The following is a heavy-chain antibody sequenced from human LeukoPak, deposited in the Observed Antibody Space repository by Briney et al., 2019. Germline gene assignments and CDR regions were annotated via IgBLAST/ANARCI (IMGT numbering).Heavy chain of an antibody. CDR1: GFTFSSYS. CDR3: ARESVSSGHYPGLDY. D-gene: IGHD3-22*01. CDR2: ISSSSSYI. J-gene: IGHJ4*02. Sequence: GGSLRLSCAASGFTFSSYSMNWVRQAPGKGLEWVSSISSSSSYIYYADSVKGRFTISRDNAKNSLYLQMNSLRAEDTAVYYCARESVSSGHYPGLDYWGQGTLVTVSS. V-gene: IGHV3-21*01.